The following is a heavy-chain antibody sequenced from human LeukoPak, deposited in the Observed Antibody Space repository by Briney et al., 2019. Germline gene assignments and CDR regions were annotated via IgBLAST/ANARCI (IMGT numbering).Heavy chain of an antibody. D-gene: IGHD5-12*01. J-gene: IGHJ4*02. CDR3: ARDGWLRFRSHFDY. CDR2: ISSNGGST. Sequence: GGSLRLSCAASGFTFSSYAMHWVRQAPGKGLEYVSAISSNGGSTYYANSVKGRFTISRDNSKNTLYLQMGSLRAEDMAVYYCARDGWLRFRSHFDYWGQGTLVTVSS. V-gene: IGHV3-64*01. CDR1: GFTFSSYA.